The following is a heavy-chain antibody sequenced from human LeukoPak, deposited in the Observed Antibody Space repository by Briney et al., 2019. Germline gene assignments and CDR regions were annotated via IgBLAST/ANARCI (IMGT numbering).Heavy chain of an antibody. CDR3: ARDLLGSLGYFDY. D-gene: IGHD1-14*01. V-gene: IGHV3-30-3*01. CDR1: GFTFSSYA. Sequence: GGSLRLSCAASGFTFSSYAMHWVRQAPGKGLEWVAVISYDGSNKYYADSVKGRFTISRDNYKNTLYLQMNSLRAEDTAVYFCARDLLGSLGYFDYWGQGTLVTVSS. CDR2: ISYDGSNK. J-gene: IGHJ4*02.